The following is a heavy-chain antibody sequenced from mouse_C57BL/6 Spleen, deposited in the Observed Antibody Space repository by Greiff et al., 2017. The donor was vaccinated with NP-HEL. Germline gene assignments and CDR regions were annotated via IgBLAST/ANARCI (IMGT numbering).Heavy chain of an antibody. CDR3: ARCSFITPSMDY. CDR2: IYPGDGDT. CDR1: GYAFSSYW. J-gene: IGHJ4*01. D-gene: IGHD1-1*01. V-gene: IGHV1-80*01. Sequence: QVQLQQSGAELVKPGASVKISCKASGYAFSSYWMNWVKQRPGKGLEWIGQIYPGDGDTNYNGKFKGKATLTADKSSSTAYMQLSSLTSEDSAVYFCARCSFITPSMDYWGQGTSVTVSS.